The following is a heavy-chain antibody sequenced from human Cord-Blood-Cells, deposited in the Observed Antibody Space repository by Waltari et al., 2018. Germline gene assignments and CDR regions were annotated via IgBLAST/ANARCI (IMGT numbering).Heavy chain of an antibody. CDR3: TTDFSDYDYVWGSYRYY. CDR1: GFTFSDAG. CDR2: NTRKTDGGTT. V-gene: IGHV3-15*01. Sequence: EVQLVERGGGLVTPGGSLRLPCAASGFTFSDAGMHCVRQSPGSALEWVGGNTRKTDGGTTDYAAPVNGRFTISRDDSKNTLYLQMNRQKTEDTAVYYCTTDFSDYDYVWGSYRYYWGQGTLVTVSS. J-gene: IGHJ4*02. D-gene: IGHD3-16*02.